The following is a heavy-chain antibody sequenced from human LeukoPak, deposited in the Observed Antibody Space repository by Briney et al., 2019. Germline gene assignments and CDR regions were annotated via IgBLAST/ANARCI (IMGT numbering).Heavy chain of an antibody. V-gene: IGHV4-34*01. Sequence: SETLSLTCAVYGGSFSGYYWSWIRQPPGKGLEWIGVINHGGSTNYNPSLKSRVTISVDTSKNQFSLKLSSVTAADTAVYYCARFPRITMVRGEYWFDPWGQGTLVTVSS. CDR2: INHGGST. D-gene: IGHD3-10*01. CDR1: GGSFSGYY. J-gene: IGHJ5*02. CDR3: ARFPRITMVRGEYWFDP.